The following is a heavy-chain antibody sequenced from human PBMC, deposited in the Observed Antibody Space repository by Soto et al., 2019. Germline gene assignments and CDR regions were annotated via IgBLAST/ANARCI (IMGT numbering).Heavy chain of an antibody. CDR1: GYSFTSYW. V-gene: IGHV5-10-1*01. Sequence: PGESLKISCKGSGYSFTSYWISWVRQMPGKGLEWMGRIDLSDSYTNYSPSFQGPVTISADKSISTAYLQWSSLNASDTAMYYCASYRRCYYYYGMDVWGQGTTVTVSS. CDR3: ASYRRCYYYYGMDV. J-gene: IGHJ6*02. CDR2: IDLSDSYT. D-gene: IGHD3-16*02.